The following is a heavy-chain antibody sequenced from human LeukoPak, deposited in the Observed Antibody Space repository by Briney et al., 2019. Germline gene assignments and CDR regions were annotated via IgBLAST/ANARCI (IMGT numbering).Heavy chain of an antibody. Sequence: GRSLRLSCAASGFTFSSYGMHWVRQAPGKGLEWVAVISYDGSNKYYADSVKGRFTISRDNSKNTLYLQMNSLRAEDTAVYYCAKDRAIQLWYPDYYYGMDVWGQGTTVTVSS. J-gene: IGHJ6*02. V-gene: IGHV3-30*18. CDR2: ISYDGSNK. CDR1: GFTFSSYG. D-gene: IGHD5-18*01. CDR3: AKDRAIQLWYPDYYYGMDV.